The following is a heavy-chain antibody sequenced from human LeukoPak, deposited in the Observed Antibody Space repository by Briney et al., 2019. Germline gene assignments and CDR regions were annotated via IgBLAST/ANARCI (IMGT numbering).Heavy chain of an antibody. Sequence: GGSLRLSCAASGFPFSSYSMTWVRQAPGKGLEWVANIKPDGTTKFYVDSVKGRFTISRDNALNSLYLQMNSLRAEDTAIYHCARSIPYGTTWYGRSDYWGQGTLVTVSS. CDR3: ARSIPYGTTWYGRSDY. J-gene: IGHJ4*02. V-gene: IGHV3-7*03. CDR2: IKPDGTTK. CDR1: GFPFSSYS. D-gene: IGHD6-13*01.